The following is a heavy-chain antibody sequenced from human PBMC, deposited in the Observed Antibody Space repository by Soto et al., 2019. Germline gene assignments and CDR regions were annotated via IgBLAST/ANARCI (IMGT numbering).Heavy chain of an antibody. CDR2: IYYSGST. CDR1: GGSISSYY. D-gene: IGHD5-12*01. CDR3: ARAIRGYSGYASNYYYYGMDV. J-gene: IGHJ6*02. Sequence: PSETLSLTCTVSGGSISSYYWSWIRQPPGKGLEWIVYIYYSGSTNYNPSLKSRVTISVDTSKNQFSLKLSSVTAADTAVYYCARAIRGYSGYASNYYYYGMDVWGQGTTVTVSS. V-gene: IGHV4-59*01.